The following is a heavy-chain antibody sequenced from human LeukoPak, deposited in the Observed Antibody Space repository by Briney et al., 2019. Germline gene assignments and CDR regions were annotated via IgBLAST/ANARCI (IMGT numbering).Heavy chain of an antibody. Sequence: SETLSLTCTVSGGSIGSSYWHWIRQPPGKGLEWLGEVNHSGSTNYNPSLKSRVTISVDTSKNQFSLKLSSVTAADTAVYYCATTNVLLWFGELSKTAYFDYWGQGTLVTVSS. CDR1: GGSIGSSY. J-gene: IGHJ4*02. V-gene: IGHV4-34*01. CDR2: VNHSGST. D-gene: IGHD3-10*01. CDR3: ATTNVLLWFGELSKTAYFDY.